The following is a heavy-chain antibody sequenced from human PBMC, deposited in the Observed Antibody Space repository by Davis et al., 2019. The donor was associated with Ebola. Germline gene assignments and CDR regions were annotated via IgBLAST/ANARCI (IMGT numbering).Heavy chain of an antibody. Sequence: PSETLSLTCTVSGGSISSYYWSWIRQPAGKGLEWIGRIYTSGSTNYNPSLKSRVTMSVDTSKNQLSLKMSSVTAADTAVYYCARCSADFWSRGVDYWGQGTLVTVSS. CDR1: GGSISSYY. D-gene: IGHD3-3*01. J-gene: IGHJ4*02. V-gene: IGHV4-4*07. CDR2: IYTSGST. CDR3: ARCSADFWSRGVDY.